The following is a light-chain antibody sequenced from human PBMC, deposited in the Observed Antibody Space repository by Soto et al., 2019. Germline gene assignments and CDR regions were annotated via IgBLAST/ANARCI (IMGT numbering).Light chain of an antibody. J-gene: IGLJ3*02. CDR1: SSNIGSNT. CDR2: YNN. Sequence: QSVLTQPPSASGTPGQRVTISCSGSSSNIGSNTVNWYQQLPGTAPTLLIYYNNQRPSGVPDRFSGSQSGTSASLAISGLQSEEEAHYYCAAWDDSLYGWVFGGGTKLTVL. CDR3: AAWDDSLYGWV. V-gene: IGLV1-44*01.